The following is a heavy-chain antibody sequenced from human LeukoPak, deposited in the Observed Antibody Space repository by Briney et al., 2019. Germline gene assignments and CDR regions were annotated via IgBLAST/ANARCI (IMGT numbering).Heavy chain of an antibody. CDR1: GFTLSGYA. J-gene: IGHJ3*02. Sequence: PGGSLRLSCAVSGFTLSGYAMHWVRQAPGKGLEWVAVISHDESNKHYADSVKGRFTISRDTSKNTLYLLMNSLRAEDTAVYYCARAGGITMIRGLKVLDAFDIWGQGTPVTVSS. V-gene: IGHV3-30*04. CDR2: ISHDESNK. CDR3: ARAGGITMIRGLKVLDAFDI. D-gene: IGHD3-22*01.